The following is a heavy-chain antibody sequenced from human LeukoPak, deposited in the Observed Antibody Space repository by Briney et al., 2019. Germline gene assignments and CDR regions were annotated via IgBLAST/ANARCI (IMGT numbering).Heavy chain of an antibody. CDR3: AKVRPPYSSSYYFDY. D-gene: IGHD6-6*01. J-gene: IGHJ4*02. CDR1: GFTFSSYG. Sequence: GRSLRLSCAAAGFTFSSYGMHWVRQAPGKVLEWVAFIRYDGSDKYYADSVKGRFTISRDNSKNTLYLQMNSLRAEDTAVYYCAKVRPPYSSSYYFDYWGQGTLVTVSS. V-gene: IGHV3-30*02. CDR2: IRYDGSDK.